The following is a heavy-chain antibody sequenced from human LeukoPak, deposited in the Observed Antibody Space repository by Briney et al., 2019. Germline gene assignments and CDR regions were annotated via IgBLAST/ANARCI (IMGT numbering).Heavy chain of an antibody. CDR3: ARVQRGFIGGGPFEY. CDR2: IKQDGSEK. J-gene: IGHJ4*02. D-gene: IGHD3-10*01. Sequence: PGGSLRLSCAASGFTFSSYWMSWVRQAPGKGLEWVANIKQDGSEKYYVDSVKGRFTISRDNAKNSLYLQMNSLRAEDTAVYYCARVQRGFIGGGPFEYWGQGTLVTVSS. CDR1: GFTFSSYW. V-gene: IGHV3-7*01.